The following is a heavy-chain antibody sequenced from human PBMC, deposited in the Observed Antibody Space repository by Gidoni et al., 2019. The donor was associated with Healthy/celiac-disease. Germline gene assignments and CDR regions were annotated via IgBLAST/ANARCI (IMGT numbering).Heavy chain of an antibody. J-gene: IGHJ5*02. CDR3: ARDSLAGYTYCSGGSCYSMYNWFDP. CDR1: GGSISSYY. Sequence: QVQLQESGPGLVKPSETLSLTCTVSGGSISSYYCSWLRPPAGKGLEWIGRIYTSGSTNYNPSLKSRVTMSVDTSKNQFSLKLSSVTAADTAVYYCARDSLAGYTYCSGGSCYSMYNWFDPWGREPWSPSP. CDR2: IYTSGST. D-gene: IGHD2-15*01. V-gene: IGHV4-4*07.